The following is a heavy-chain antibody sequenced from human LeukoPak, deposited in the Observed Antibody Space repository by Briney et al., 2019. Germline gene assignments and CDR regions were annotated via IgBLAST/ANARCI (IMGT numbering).Heavy chain of an antibody. CDR3: ATVSEY. V-gene: IGHV3-74*01. Sequence: PGGSLRLSCAASGFTFNYFWMHWVRQVPGKGPVWVSGINNDGTATYYADSVKGRFTISRDNAKNTVYLQMNGLRAEDPSVYFCATVSEYWGQGTLVTVSS. J-gene: IGHJ4*02. CDR2: INNDGTAT. CDR1: GFTFNYFW.